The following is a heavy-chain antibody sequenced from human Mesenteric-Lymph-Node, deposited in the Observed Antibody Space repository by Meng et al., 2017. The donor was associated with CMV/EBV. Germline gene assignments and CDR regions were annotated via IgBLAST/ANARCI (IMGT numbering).Heavy chain of an antibody. V-gene: IGHV4-59*12. CDR1: GGSISTYY. CDR3: ARGGSYHNWFDP. D-gene: IGHD1-26*01. Sequence: SETLSLTCTVSGGSISTYYWTWIRRSPGKGLEWIGYISNSGTTNYNPSLKSRVTISVDTSKNQFSLKLSSVTAADTAVYYCARGGSYHNWFDPWGQGTLVTVSS. J-gene: IGHJ5*02. CDR2: ISNSGTT.